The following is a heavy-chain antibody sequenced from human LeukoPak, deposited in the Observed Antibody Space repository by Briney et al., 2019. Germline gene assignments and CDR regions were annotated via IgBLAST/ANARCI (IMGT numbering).Heavy chain of an antibody. CDR1: GGSFSGYY. J-gene: IGHJ4*02. CDR3: ARRRGAAYFDY. D-gene: IGHD2-15*01. CDR2: INHSGST. Sequence: SETLSLTCAVYGGSFSGYYWSWIRQPPGKGLEWIGEINHSGSTNYNPSLKSRVTISVDTSKNQFSLKLSSVTAADTAVYYCARRRGAAYFDYWGQGTLVTVSS. V-gene: IGHV4-34*01.